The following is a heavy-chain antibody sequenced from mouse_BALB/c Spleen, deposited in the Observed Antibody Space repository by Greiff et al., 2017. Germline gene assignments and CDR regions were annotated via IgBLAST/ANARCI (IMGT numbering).Heavy chain of an antibody. Sequence: VQLQESGAELARPGASVKMSCKASGYTFTSYTMHWVKQRPGQGLEWIGYINPSSGYTNYNQKFKDKATLTADKSSSTAYMQLSSLTSEDSAVYYCARSDYYGSRIWYFDVWGAGTTVTVSS. CDR2: INPSSGYT. V-gene: IGHV1-4*01. J-gene: IGHJ1*01. CDR1: GYTFTSYT. CDR3: ARSDYYGSRIWYFDV. D-gene: IGHD1-1*01.